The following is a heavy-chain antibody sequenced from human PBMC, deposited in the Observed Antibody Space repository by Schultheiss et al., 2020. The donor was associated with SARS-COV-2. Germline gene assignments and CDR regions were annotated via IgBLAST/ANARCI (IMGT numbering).Heavy chain of an antibody. CDR1: GGSVSSGSYY. J-gene: IGHJ6*02. D-gene: IGHD3-16*01. V-gene: IGHV4-31*03. CDR2: IYYSGST. CDR3: ARGTGGGMDV. Sequence: SQTLSLTCTVSGGSVSSGSYYWSWIRQHPGKGLEWIGYIYYSGSTYYNPSLKSRVTISVDTSKNQFSLKLSSVTAADTAVYYCARGTGGGMDVWGQGTTVTVSS.